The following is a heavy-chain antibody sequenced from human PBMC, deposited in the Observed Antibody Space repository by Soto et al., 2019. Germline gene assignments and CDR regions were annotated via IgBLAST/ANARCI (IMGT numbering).Heavy chain of an antibody. CDR3: ARGNYYDSSGITGFDP. V-gene: IGHV4-30-4*01. CDR2: IYYSGST. J-gene: IGHJ5*02. CDR1: GGSISSGDYY. Sequence: KASETLSLTCTVSGGSISSGDYYWSWIRQPPGKGLEWIGYIYYSGSTYYNPSLKSRVTISVDTSKNQFSLRLSSVTAADTAVYYCARGNYYDSSGITGFDPWGQGTLVTVSS. D-gene: IGHD3-22*01.